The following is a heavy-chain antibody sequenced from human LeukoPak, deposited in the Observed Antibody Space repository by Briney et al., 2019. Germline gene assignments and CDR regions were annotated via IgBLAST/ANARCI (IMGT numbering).Heavy chain of an antibody. V-gene: IGHV3-21*04. D-gene: IGHD1-26*01. J-gene: IGHJ6*03. CDR1: GFTFSSYS. CDR2: ISSSSSYI. Sequence: PGGFLRLSCAASGFTFSSYSMNWVRQAPGKGLEWVSSISSSSSYIYYADSVKGRFTISRDNAKNSLYLQMNSLRAEDTALYHCARIGWEPQTHEYYYYYMDVWGKGTTVTVSS. CDR3: ARIGWEPQTHEYYYYYMDV.